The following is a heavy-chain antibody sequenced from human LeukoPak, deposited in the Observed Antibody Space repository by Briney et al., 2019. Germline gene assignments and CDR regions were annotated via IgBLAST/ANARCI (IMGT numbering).Heavy chain of an antibody. CDR1: GFTFSNTW. CDR2: INHSGST. V-gene: IGHV4-34*08. CDR3: AVRGIAAALIY. D-gene: IGHD6-13*01. J-gene: IGHJ4*02. Sequence: GSLRLSCAASGFTFSNTWMNWIRQPPGKGLEWIGEINHSGSTNYNPSLKSRVTISVDTSKNQFSLKLSSVTAADTAVYYCAVRGIAAALIYWGQGTLVTVSS.